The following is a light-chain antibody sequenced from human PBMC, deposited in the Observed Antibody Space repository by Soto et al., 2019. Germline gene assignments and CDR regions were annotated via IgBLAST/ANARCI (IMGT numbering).Light chain of an antibody. V-gene: IGKV3-11*01. Sequence: EIVLTQSPATLSLSPGERATLSCRASQSVSSYLAWYQQTPGQAPRLLIYDASNRATGSPARFSVSGSGTDFTLSISSLETEDVAVYYCQQRSNWPVTFGPGTKVDIK. CDR3: QQRSNWPVT. J-gene: IGKJ3*01. CDR2: DAS. CDR1: QSVSSY.